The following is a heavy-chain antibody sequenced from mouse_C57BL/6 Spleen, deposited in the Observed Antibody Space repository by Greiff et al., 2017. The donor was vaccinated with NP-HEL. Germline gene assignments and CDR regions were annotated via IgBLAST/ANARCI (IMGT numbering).Heavy chain of an antibody. D-gene: IGHD3-2*02. J-gene: IGHJ3*01. CDR1: GYAFSSYW. CDR2: IYPGDGDT. Sequence: QVQLQQSGAELVKPGASVKISCKASGYAFSSYWMNWVKQRPGKGLEWIGQIYPGDGDTNYNGKFKGKATLTADKSSSTAYMQLSSLTSEDSAVYFCARSADSSGYGFAYWGQGTLVTVSA. CDR3: ARSADSSGYGFAY. V-gene: IGHV1-80*01.